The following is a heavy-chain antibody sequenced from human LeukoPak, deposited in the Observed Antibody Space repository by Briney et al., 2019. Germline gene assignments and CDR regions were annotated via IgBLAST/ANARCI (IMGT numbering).Heavy chain of an antibody. CDR3: ARGWRYDYRGNNWFDP. CDR1: GYTFTHNY. V-gene: IGHV1-2*02. Sequence: ASVKVSCKASGYTFTHNYIHWLRQAPGPGLEWMGWMDSNSGGTKYAQKFQGRVTMTRDTSISTAYMELSRLGFDDTAVYYCARGWRYDYRGNNWFDPWGQGTPVTVSS. J-gene: IGHJ5*02. D-gene: IGHD3-16*01. CDR2: MDSNSGGT.